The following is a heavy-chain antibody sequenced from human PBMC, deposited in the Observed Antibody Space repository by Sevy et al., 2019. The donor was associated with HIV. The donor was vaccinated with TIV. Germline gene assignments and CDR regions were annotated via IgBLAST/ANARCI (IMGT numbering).Heavy chain of an antibody. D-gene: IGHD2-2*02. Sequence: SETLSLTCAVSGGSFSGYSWDWIRQPPGKGLEWIGEVNHSGSTNYNPSLKSRVTISVDTSKNQFSLKLNFVTAADTAVYYCARGGDAVVPSPIIGLGPWTKYWYFDLWGRGTLVTVSS. CDR3: ARGGDAVVPSPIIGLGPWTKYWYFDL. CDR1: GGSFSGYS. V-gene: IGHV4-34*01. CDR2: VNHSGST. J-gene: IGHJ2*01.